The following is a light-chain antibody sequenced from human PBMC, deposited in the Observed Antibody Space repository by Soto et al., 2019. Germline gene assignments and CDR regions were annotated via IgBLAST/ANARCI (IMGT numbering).Light chain of an antibody. CDR1: QDISNY. V-gene: IGKV1-27*01. CDR3: QRYHSAPLT. J-gene: IGKJ3*01. Sequence: DIQMTQSPSSLSASVGDRATMTCRASQDISNYVAWYQQKPGEVPKLLIYAASTFQAGVPARFSGGGFGTDFTPTISSLRPEDVATYYCQRYHSAPLTFGPGTKVDLK. CDR2: AAS.